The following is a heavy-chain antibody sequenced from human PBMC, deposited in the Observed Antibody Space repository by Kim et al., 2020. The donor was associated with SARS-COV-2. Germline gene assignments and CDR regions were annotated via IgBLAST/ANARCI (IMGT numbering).Heavy chain of an antibody. CDR3: ARGGYSSSWYRTKEDYYYYGMDV. CDR1: GFTFSSYW. D-gene: IGHD6-13*01. J-gene: IGHJ6*02. Sequence: GGSLRLSCAASGFTFSSYWMHWVRQAPGKGLVWVSRINSDGSSTSYADSVKGRFTISRDNAKNTLYLQMNSLRAEDTAVYYCARGGYSSSWYRTKEDYYYYGMDVWGQGTTVTVSS. CDR2: INSDGSST. V-gene: IGHV3-74*01.